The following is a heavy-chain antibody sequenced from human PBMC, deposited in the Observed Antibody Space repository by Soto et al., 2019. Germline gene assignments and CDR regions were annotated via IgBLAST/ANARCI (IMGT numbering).Heavy chain of an antibody. J-gene: IGHJ4*02. CDR1: GGSISGSSSYH. CDR2: IYYRGNT. D-gene: IGHD1-26*01. V-gene: IGHV4-39*01. CDR3: TRLQRGTPGDY. Sequence: PETLSLTCIVSGGSISGSSSYHWGWVRQPPGKGLEWIGSIYYRGNTYYNPSLKSRVSISIDTSQNQFSLKVTSVTAADTAVYYCTRLQRGTPGDYWGQGTLVIVSS.